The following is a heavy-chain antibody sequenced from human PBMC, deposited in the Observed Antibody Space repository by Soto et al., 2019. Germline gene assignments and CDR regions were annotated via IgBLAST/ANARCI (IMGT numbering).Heavy chain of an antibody. CDR2: VAYNGNT. V-gene: IGHV4-39*01. CDR3: TSRKREENCSMTSCFITN. CDR1: GGSMSGSNYY. Sequence: QSQLQESGPGLVKPSETLSLTCTVSGGSMSGSNYYWGWIRQTPGKGLEWIASVAYNGNTFYNPSLRTRVTISVDTSNNQFSLRLFSVTAADTAMYYCTSRKREENCSMTSCFITNWGLGSLVTVSS. J-gene: IGHJ4*02. D-gene: IGHD2-2*01.